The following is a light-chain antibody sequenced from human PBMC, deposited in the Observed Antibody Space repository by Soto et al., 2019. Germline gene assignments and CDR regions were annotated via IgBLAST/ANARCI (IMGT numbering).Light chain of an antibody. CDR2: SDS. Sequence: QSVLTQPPSVSATPGQRVTISCSGSSANIGSNTVTWYQHLPGTAPKLLIYSDSQRPSGVPDRFSGSKSGTSASLAISRLQSEDEADYYCATWDDSLNGRLFGGGTQLTVL. J-gene: IGLJ2*01. V-gene: IGLV1-44*01. CDR3: ATWDDSLNGRL. CDR1: SANIGSNT.